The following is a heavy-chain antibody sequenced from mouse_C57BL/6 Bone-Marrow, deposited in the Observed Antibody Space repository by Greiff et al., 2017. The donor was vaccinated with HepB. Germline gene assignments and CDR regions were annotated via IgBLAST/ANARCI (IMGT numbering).Heavy chain of an antibody. J-gene: IGHJ1*03. CDR1: GYTFTDYY. D-gene: IGHD2-3*01. CDR2: IYPRDGST. V-gene: IGHV1-85*01. Sequence: VQLQQSGPELVKPGASVKISCKASGYTFTDYYMNWVKQRPGQGLEWIGWIYPRDGSTKYNEKFKGKATLTVDTSSSTAYMELHSLTSEDSAVYFCARYDGYPHWYFDVWGTGTTVTVSS. CDR3: ARYDGYPHWYFDV.